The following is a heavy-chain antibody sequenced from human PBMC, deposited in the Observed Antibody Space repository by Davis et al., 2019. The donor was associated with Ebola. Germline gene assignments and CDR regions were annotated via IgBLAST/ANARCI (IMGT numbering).Heavy chain of an antibody. D-gene: IGHD3-3*01. CDR3: AREEAGYDFWSGYYLYGMDV. V-gene: IGHV1-58*02. J-gene: IGHJ6*02. CDR2: IVVGSGNT. CDR1: GFTFTSSA. Sequence: SVKVSCKASGFTFTSSAMQWVRQARGQRLEWIGWIVVGSGNTNYAQKFQGRVTMTTDTSTSTAYMELRSLRSDDTAVYYCAREEAGYDFWSGYYLYGMDVWGQGTTVTVSS.